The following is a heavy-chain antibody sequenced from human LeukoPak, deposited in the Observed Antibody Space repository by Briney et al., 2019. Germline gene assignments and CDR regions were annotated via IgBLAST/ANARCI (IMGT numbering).Heavy chain of an antibody. J-gene: IGHJ4*02. Sequence: SETLSLTCTVSGGSISSYYWTWIRQSPGKGLEWIGFFHHSGSTNYNPSFKSRVTISADTSNNHFSLRLTSVTAADTAVYYCARRVGSSDCFDYWGQGTLVTVSS. CDR2: FHHSGST. CDR1: GGSISSYY. V-gene: IGHV4-59*08. D-gene: IGHD6-6*01. CDR3: ARRVGSSDCFDY.